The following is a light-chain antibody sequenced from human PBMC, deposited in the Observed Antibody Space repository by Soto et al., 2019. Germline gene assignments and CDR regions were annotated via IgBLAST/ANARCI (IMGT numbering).Light chain of an antibody. CDR2: EGS. V-gene: IGLV2-23*01. CDR1: SSDVGSYNL. CDR3: CSYARSSVV. J-gene: IGLJ2*01. Sequence: QSALTQAASVSGSPGQSITISCTGTSSDVGSYNLVSWYQQHPGKAPKLMIYEGSKRPSGVSNRFSGSKSGNTASLTISGLQAEDEADYYCCSYARSSVVFGGGTKLTVL.